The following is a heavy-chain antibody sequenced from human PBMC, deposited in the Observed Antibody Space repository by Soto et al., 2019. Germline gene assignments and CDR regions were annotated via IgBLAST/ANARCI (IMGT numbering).Heavy chain of an antibody. V-gene: IGHV3-48*02. Sequence: EVRLVESGGGLVQPGGSVRLSCAASGITSSGFTMNWVRQASGRGLEWFSYISRSGETIYYADSVQGRFTISRDNAENSLYLQMNSLRDEYTAVYYCASRHLADCSGTSCLYYFDYWGLGALVTVSS. CDR2: ISRSGETI. CDR1: GITSSGFT. J-gene: IGHJ4*02. CDR3: ASRHLADCSGTSCLYYFDY. D-gene: IGHD2-2*01.